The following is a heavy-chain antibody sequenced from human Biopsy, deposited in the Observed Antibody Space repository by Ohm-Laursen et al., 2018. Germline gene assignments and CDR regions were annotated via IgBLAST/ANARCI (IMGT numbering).Heavy chain of an antibody. Sequence: GASVKVSCKPPRGTFSNYGINWVRQAPGQGLEWMGRISGYNGNTKYAQKFQGRVTMTTDTSTSAVYMEVRSLRSDDTAVYYCARVALPLYLDNWGQGTRVTVSS. D-gene: IGHD2-21*01. CDR3: ARVALPLYLDN. CDR1: RGTFSNYG. J-gene: IGHJ4*02. CDR2: ISGYNGNT. V-gene: IGHV1-18*01.